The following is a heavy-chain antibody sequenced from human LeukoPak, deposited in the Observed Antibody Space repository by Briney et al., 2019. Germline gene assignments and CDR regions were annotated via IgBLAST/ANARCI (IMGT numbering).Heavy chain of an antibody. V-gene: IGHV3-23*01. D-gene: IGHD3-3*01. Sequence: GGSLRLSCEGSGVTFSNYAMSWVRQAPGKGLEWVSGITGSGGSTNYADSVKGRFTISRDNSKNTVYLQMNSLRAEDTAVYYCAKVQRFHYYYGMDVWGQGTTVTVSS. CDR1: GVTFSNYA. CDR3: AKVQRFHYYYGMDV. CDR2: ITGSGGST. J-gene: IGHJ6*02.